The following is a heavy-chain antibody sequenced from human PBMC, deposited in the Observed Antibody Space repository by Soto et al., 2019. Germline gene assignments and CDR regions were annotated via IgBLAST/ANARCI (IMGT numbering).Heavy chain of an antibody. J-gene: IGHJ4*02. V-gene: IGHV4-30-2*01. Sequence: PSETMSLTCAVSGGSISSGGFSWSWIRQPPGKGLEWIGYIYHSGSTYYNPSLKSRVTISVDRSKNQFSLKLSSVTAADTAVYYCARGPGGPDGPGDYWGQGTLVTVSS. D-gene: IGHD2-15*01. CDR2: IYHSGST. CDR1: GGSISSGGFS. CDR3: ARGPGGPDGPGDY.